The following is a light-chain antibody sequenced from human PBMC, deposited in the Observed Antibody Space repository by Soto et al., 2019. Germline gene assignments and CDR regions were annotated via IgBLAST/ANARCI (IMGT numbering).Light chain of an antibody. CDR1: SSDIGGYNY. J-gene: IGLJ3*02. CDR3: SAFTSSTTLA. V-gene: IGLV2-14*01. CDR2: EVS. Sequence: QSVLTQPASVSGSPGQSITISCTGTSSDIGGYNYVSWYQQHPGKAPKLMIYEVSNRPSGVSNRFSGSKSGNAASLTISGLQAEDEADYYCSAFTSSTTLAFGGGTKVT.